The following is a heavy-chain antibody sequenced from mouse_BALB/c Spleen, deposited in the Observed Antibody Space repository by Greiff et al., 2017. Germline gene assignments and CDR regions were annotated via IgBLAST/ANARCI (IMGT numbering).Heavy chain of an antibody. CDR3: ARDDYRYGAWFAY. Sequence: EVHLQESGPGLVKPSQTVSLTCTVTGISITTGNYRWSWIRQFPGNKLEWIGYIYYSGTITYNPSLTSRTTITRDTSKNQFFLEMNSLTAEDTATYYCARDDYRYGAWFAYWGQGTLVTVSA. J-gene: IGHJ3*01. D-gene: IGHD2-14*01. V-gene: IGHV3-5*02. CDR1: GISITTGNYR. CDR2: IYYSGTI.